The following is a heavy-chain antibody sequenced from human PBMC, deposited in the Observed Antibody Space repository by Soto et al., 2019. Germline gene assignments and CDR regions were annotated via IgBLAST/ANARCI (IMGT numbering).Heavy chain of an antibody. Sequence: GGSLRLSCVTSGFTFSSYSMSWVRQDPGKVLEWVSSISGSGDNTKYADSVKGRFTISRDNSKNTLYLQMNSLRAEDTAVYYCAKPGPLEPPGYWGQGTLVTVSS. D-gene: IGHD1-1*01. CDR1: GFTFSSYS. CDR3: AKPGPLEPPGY. J-gene: IGHJ4*02. CDR2: ISGSGDNT. V-gene: IGHV3-23*01.